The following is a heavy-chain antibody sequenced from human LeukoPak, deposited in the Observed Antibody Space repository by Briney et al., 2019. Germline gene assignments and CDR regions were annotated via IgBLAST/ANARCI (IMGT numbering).Heavy chain of an antibody. D-gene: IGHD6-19*01. J-gene: IGHJ3*02. V-gene: IGHV3-48*01. CDR1: GFTFSSYA. CDR3: ARDRTQWWLVSHDAFDI. Sequence: PGGSLRLSCTASGFTFSSYAIHWVRQAPGKGLEWVSYISSSSSTIYYADSVKGRFTISRDNAKNSLYLQMNSLRAEDTAVYYCARDRTQWWLVSHDAFDIWGQGTMVTVSS. CDR2: ISSSSSTI.